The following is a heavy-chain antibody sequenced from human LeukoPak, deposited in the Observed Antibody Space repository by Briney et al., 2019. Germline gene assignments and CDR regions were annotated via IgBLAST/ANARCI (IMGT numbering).Heavy chain of an antibody. CDR1: GFTFSSYS. D-gene: IGHD3-22*01. CDR3: ARGTYYYDSSGYYLDY. CDR2: ISSSSSYI. Sequence: GGSLRLSCAASGFTFSSYSMNLVRQAPGKGLEWVSSISSSSSYIYYADSVKGRFTISRDNAKNSLYLQMNSLRAEDTAVYYCARGTYYYDSSGYYLDYWGQGTLVTVSS. J-gene: IGHJ4*02. V-gene: IGHV3-21*01.